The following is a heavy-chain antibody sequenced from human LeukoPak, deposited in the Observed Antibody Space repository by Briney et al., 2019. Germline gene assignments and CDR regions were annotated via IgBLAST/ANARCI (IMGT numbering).Heavy chain of an antibody. Sequence: GGSLRLSSAASGFTFSSYSMHSGRQAPGKGLGWVSVISYDGSNKYYAHSVKGRFTISRDNSKNTLYLQMNSLRAEDTAVYYCAKASSSGGSSYHNWFDPWGQGTLVTVSS. CDR1: GFTFSSYS. D-gene: IGHD2-15*01. CDR3: AKASSSGGSSYHNWFDP. J-gene: IGHJ5*02. CDR2: ISYDGSNK. V-gene: IGHV3-30*18.